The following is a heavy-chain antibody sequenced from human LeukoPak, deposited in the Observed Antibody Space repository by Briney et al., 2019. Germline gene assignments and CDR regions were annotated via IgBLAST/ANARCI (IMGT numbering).Heavy chain of an antibody. Sequence: GGSLRLSCAASGFTFSSYGIHWVRQAPGKGPEWVAFIRYDGSNKHYADSVKGRFTISRDNSKNTLYLQMNSLRAEDTAVYYCAKVLNSGSYYYFDYWGQGTLVTVSS. J-gene: IGHJ4*02. CDR3: AKVLNSGSYYYFDY. V-gene: IGHV3-30*02. D-gene: IGHD1-26*01. CDR1: GFTFSSYG. CDR2: IRYDGSNK.